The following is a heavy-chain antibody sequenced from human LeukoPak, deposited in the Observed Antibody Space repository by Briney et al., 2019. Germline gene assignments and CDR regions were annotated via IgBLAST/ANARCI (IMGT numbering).Heavy chain of an antibody. CDR1: GFTVSSNY. CDR2: IYSGGST. V-gene: IGHV3-66*01. Sequence: GGSLRLSCAASGFTVSSNYMSWGRQAPGKGLEWVSVIYSGGSTYYADSVKGRFTISRDNSKNTLYLQMNSLRAEDTAVYYCARKRPRDAFDIWGQGTMVTVSS. D-gene: IGHD6-6*01. J-gene: IGHJ3*02. CDR3: ARKRPRDAFDI.